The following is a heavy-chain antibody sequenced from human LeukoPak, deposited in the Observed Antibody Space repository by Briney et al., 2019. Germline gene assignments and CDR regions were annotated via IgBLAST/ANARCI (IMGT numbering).Heavy chain of an antibody. CDR2: ISGSGGST. J-gene: IGHJ4*02. Sequence: GGSLRLSCAASGFTFSSYAMSWVRQAPGKGLEWVSAISGSGGSTYYAGSVKGRFTISRDNSKNTLYLQMNSLRAEDTAVYYCAKALLITMIVVVTPSDYWGQGTLVTVSS. CDR3: AKALLITMIVVVTPSDY. D-gene: IGHD3-22*01. CDR1: GFTFSSYA. V-gene: IGHV3-23*01.